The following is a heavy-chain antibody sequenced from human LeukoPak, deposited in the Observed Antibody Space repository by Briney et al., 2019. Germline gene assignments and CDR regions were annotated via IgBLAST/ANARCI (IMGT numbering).Heavy chain of an antibody. CDR1: GGSISSSNW. Sequence: SETLSLTCAVSGGSISSSNWWSWVRQPPGKGLEWIGEIYHSGSTNYNPSLKSRVTISVDKSKNQFSLKLSSVTAADTAVYYCARGGRDNYDILTGYYRGYFDLWGRGTLVTVSS. D-gene: IGHD3-9*01. V-gene: IGHV4-4*02. J-gene: IGHJ2*01. CDR2: IYHSGST. CDR3: ARGGRDNYDILTGYYRGYFDL.